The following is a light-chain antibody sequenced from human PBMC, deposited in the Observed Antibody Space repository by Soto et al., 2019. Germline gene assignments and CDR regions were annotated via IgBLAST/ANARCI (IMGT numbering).Light chain of an antibody. CDR3: QHYNERPLT. V-gene: IGKV3-15*01. J-gene: IGKJ4*01. CDR1: QSISTN. CDR2: GAS. Sequence: EIVMTQSPVTLSVSPGERATLSCRASQSISTNLAWYQQKPGRGPRLLIFGASTRAIGIPARFSGSGSGTDFTLTITNLQSEDFAVYFCQHYNERPLTFGGGTKGDIK.